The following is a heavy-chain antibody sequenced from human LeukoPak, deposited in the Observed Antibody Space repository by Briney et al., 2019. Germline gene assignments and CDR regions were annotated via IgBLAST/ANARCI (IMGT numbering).Heavy chain of an antibody. J-gene: IGHJ4*02. Sequence: GGSLRLSCAASGFTFSSYAMSWVRQAPGKGLEWVSAISGSGGSTYYADSVKGRFTISRDNSKNTLYLQMNSLRVEDTAVYYCARILTPVSGYYTDYWGQGTLVTVSS. V-gene: IGHV3-23*01. D-gene: IGHD3-3*01. CDR1: GFTFSSYA. CDR3: ARILTPVSGYYTDY. CDR2: ISGSGGST.